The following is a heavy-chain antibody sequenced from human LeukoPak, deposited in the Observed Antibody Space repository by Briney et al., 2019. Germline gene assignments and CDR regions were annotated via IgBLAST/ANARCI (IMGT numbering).Heavy chain of an antibody. V-gene: IGHV3-23*01. CDR2: IGASHTA. J-gene: IGHJ6*02. CDR3: ANLRPTAHMDV. Sequence: GGSLRLSCAASGFTFSPYAMSWVRQAPGKGLEWVSSIGASHTAFYADSVKGRFTISRDNSKNTLYLQMDSLRAEDTAIYYCANLRPTAHMDVWGQGTTVTVSS. CDR1: GFTFSPYA.